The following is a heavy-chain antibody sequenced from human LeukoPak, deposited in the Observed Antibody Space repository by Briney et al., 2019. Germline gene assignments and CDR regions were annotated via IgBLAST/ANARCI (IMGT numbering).Heavy chain of an antibody. J-gene: IGHJ2*01. V-gene: IGHV3-11*05. CDR1: GFTFSDYY. CDR2: VSTDSTYT. Sequence: GGSLRLSCTASGFTFSDYYMTWIRQAPGKGLEWLSYVSTDSTYTNYADSVKGRFTISRDNAKSSLYEQLNSLTADDTAVYYCTREDNWYFDLWGRGTLVTVSS. CDR3: TREDNWYFDL.